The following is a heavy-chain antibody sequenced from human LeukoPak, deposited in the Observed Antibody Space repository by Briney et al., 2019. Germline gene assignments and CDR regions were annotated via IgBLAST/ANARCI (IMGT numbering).Heavy chain of an antibody. CDR1: GYTFTGYY. J-gene: IGHJ5*02. Sequence: ASVKVSCKASGYTFTGYYMHWVRQAPGQGLEWMGWINPNSGGTNYAQKFQGRVTMTRGTSISTAYMELSRLRSDDTAVYYCARNPTSMVRGVTPPYNWFDPWGQGTLVTVSS. CDR2: INPNSGGT. V-gene: IGHV1-2*02. D-gene: IGHD3-10*01. CDR3: ARNPTSMVRGVTPPYNWFDP.